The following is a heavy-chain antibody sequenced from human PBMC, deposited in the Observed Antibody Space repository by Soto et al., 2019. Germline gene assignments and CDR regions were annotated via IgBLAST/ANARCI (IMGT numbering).Heavy chain of an antibody. CDR2: IYYSGST. J-gene: IGHJ4*02. CDR1: GGSISSYY. V-gene: IGHV4-59*01. D-gene: IGHD6-13*01. CDR3: ARDVSIAAAGIYYFDY. Sequence: SETLSLTCTVSGGSISSYYWSWIRQPPGKGLEWIGYIYYSGSTNYNPSLKSRVTISVDTSKNQFSLKLSSVTAADTAVYYCARDVSIAAAGIYYFDYWGQGTLVTVSS.